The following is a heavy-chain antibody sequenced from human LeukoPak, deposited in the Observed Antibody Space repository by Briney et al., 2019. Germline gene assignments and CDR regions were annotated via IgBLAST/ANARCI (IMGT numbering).Heavy chain of an antibody. Sequence: PGGSLRLSCAASGFTFSSYAMSWVRQAPGKGLEWVSVIYSGGSTYYADSVKGRFTISRDNSKNTLYLQMDSLRAEDTAVYYCARDAPGYCTNGVCFTNYYYFYMDVWGKGTTVTVSS. CDR1: GFTFSSYA. D-gene: IGHD2-8*01. CDR3: ARDAPGYCTNGVCFTNYYYFYMDV. V-gene: IGHV3-53*01. CDR2: IYSGGST. J-gene: IGHJ6*03.